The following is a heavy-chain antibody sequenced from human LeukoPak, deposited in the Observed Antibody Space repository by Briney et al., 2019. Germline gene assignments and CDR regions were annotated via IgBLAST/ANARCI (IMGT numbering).Heavy chain of an antibody. CDR1: GFTFSSYG. J-gene: IGHJ4*02. CDR2: ISYDGSNK. V-gene: IGHV3-30*18. CDR3: AKGRDLDPFDY. D-gene: IGHD1-1*01. Sequence: GGSLRLSCAASGFTFSSYGMHWVRQAPGKGLEWVAVISYDGSNKYYADSVKGRSTISRDNSKNTLYLQMNSLRAEDTAVYYCAKGRDLDPFDYWGQGTLVTVSS.